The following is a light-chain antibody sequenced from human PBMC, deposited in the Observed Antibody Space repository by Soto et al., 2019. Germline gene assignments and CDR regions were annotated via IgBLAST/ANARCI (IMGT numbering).Light chain of an antibody. Sequence: QSALTQPASVSGSPGQSITISCTGTNGDIGAYNYVTWYQQHPGKAPKLMIYDVSVRPSGVSNRFSGSKSGNTASLSISGLQAEDEADYYCSTYTTTNTLLFGGGTKVTVL. CDR1: NGDIGAYNY. CDR2: DVS. J-gene: IGLJ2*01. CDR3: STYTTTNTLL. V-gene: IGLV2-14*01.